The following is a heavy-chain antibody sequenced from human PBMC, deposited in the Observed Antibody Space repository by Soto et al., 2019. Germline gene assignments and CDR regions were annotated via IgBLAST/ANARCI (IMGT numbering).Heavy chain of an antibody. V-gene: IGHV1-2*04. D-gene: IGHD5-12*01. Sequence: QVPLVQSGAEVRKPGASVTVSCRSSGASFNDYYIHWVRQAPGQGFGWMGWINPNGGVTKYAQKFQGWVSMTRDTSIRTVYMQLSRLRSDDTAVYYCARESGGATATLDYYYFYMDVWGTGTTVTVSS. J-gene: IGHJ6*03. CDR1: GASFNDYY. CDR3: ARESGGATATLDYYYFYMDV. CDR2: INPNGGVT.